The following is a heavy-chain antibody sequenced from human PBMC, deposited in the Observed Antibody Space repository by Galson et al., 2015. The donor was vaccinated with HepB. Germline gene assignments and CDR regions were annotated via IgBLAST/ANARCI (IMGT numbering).Heavy chain of an antibody. CDR2: ISFDGSNK. CDR3: AKDRRVRATSALDY. J-gene: IGHJ4*02. V-gene: IGHV3-30*18. Sequence: SLRLSCAASEFIFSHHTMHRVRQAPGKGLEWVALISFDGSNKWYADSVKGRFTISRDNSKNTLFLQMNSLRPEDTGLYYCAKDRRVRATSALDYWGRGILVTVSS. CDR1: EFIFSHHT. D-gene: IGHD1-26*01.